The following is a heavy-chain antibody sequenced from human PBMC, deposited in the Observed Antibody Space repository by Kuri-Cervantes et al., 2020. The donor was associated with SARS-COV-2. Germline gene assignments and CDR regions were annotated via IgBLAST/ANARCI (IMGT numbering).Heavy chain of an antibody. V-gene: IGHV3-30*02. J-gene: IGHJ4*02. CDR2: IRYDGSNK. CDR3: ARVPNVVPAAIGGGY. CDR1: GFTFSSYG. D-gene: IGHD2-2*02. Sequence: GESLKISCAASGFTFSSYGMHWVRQAPGKGLEWVAFIRYDGSNKYYADSVKGRFTISRDNAKNSLYLQMNSLRAEDTAVYYCARVPNVVPAAIGGGYWGQGTLVTVSS.